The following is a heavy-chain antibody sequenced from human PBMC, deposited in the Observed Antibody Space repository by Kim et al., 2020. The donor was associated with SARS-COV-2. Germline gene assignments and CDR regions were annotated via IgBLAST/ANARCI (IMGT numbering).Heavy chain of an antibody. D-gene: IGHD3-16*02. V-gene: IGHV4-39*07. CDR3: ARDRDYDYVWGSYRPFDY. Sequence: KSRVTISVDTSKNQFSLKLSSVTAADTAVYYCARDRDYDYVWGSYRPFDYWGQGTLVTVSS. J-gene: IGHJ4*02.